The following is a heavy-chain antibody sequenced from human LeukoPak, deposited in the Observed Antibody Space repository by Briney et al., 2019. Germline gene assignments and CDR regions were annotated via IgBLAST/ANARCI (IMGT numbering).Heavy chain of an antibody. CDR1: GFTFSSNG. CDR3: ARDWGTTGTSRWLFDY. CDR2: IRYDGSNK. V-gene: IGHV3-30*02. D-gene: IGHD1-1*01. Sequence: GGSLRLSCAASGFTFSSNGMHWVGQAPGKGLEWVAIIRYDGSNKYYADSVKGRFTISRDNSKNTLYLQMNSLRAEDTAVYFCARDWGTTGTSRWLFDYWGQGTLVTVSS. J-gene: IGHJ4*02.